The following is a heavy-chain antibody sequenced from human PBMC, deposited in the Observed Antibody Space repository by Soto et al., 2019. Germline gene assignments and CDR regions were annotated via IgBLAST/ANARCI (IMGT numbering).Heavy chain of an antibody. J-gene: IGHJ6*02. CDR1: GYTFSTYG. D-gene: IGHD1-1*01. Sequence: ASVKVSCKASGYTFSTYGMHWVRQAPGQSLEWMGWLNGGTGQTRYSQRFQDRVIITRDTSASTGYMELSSLRSEDTAVYYCARGKGMEENYFYYGLDIWGQGTTVTVS. V-gene: IGHV1-3*01. CDR3: ARGKGMEENYFYYGLDI. CDR2: LNGGTGQT.